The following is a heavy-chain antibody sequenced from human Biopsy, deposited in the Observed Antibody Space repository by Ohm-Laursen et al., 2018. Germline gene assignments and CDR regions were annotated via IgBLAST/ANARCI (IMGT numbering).Heavy chain of an antibody. D-gene: IGHD3-16*01. CDR3: VRSLRNYDSLDS. V-gene: IGHV3-9*01. Sequence: SLRLSCSASGFNFADYAMHWIRHGPGKGLEWVAGLTWNSGTIAYAGSERRRFTISRDNAKNTLYLQMNNLTSEDTALYYCVRSLRNYDSLDSWGQGTLLTFSS. CDR2: LTWNSGTI. J-gene: IGHJ4*02. CDR1: GFNFADYA.